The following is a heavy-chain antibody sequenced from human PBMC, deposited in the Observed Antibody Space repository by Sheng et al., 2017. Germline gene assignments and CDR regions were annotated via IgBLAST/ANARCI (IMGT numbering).Heavy chain of an antibody. Sequence: QVQLQQWGAGLLKPSETLSLTCAVYGGSFSGYYWSWIRQPPGKGLEWIGEINHSGSTNYNPSLKSRVTISVDTSKNQFSLKLSSVTAADTAVYYCARGSVLRFLEWTPYNWFDPWGQGTLVTVS. D-gene: IGHD3-3*01. CDR2: INHSGST. V-gene: IGHV4-34*01. CDR3: ARGSVLRFLEWTPYNWFDP. J-gene: IGHJ5*02. CDR1: GGSFSGYY.